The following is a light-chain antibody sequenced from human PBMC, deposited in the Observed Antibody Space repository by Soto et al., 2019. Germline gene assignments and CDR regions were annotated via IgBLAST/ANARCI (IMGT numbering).Light chain of an antibody. CDR3: QQRSDWVT. Sequence: EVVLTQSPATLSLSPGERATLSCRASQSVSSYLVWYQQKPGQAPRLLIYDGANRATGIPARFSGSGSGTDFTLTISSLEPEDSAVYYCQQRSDWVTFGQGTKLEIK. J-gene: IGKJ2*01. CDR2: DGA. CDR1: QSVSSY. V-gene: IGKV3-11*01.